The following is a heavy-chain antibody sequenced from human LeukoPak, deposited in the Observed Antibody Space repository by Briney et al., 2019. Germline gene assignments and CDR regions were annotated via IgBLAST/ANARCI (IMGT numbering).Heavy chain of an antibody. CDR1: GGSISSSSYY. J-gene: IGHJ3*02. V-gene: IGHV4-39*01. CDR2: IYYSGRT. D-gene: IGHD3-10*01. Sequence: SETLSLTCTVSGGSISSSSYYWGWIRQPPGKGLEWIGTIYYSGRTYYNPSLKSRVTISVDTSKNQFSLKLSSVTAADTAVYYCARGRLVLLWFGELPDNAFDIWGQGTMVTVSS. CDR3: ARGRLVLLWFGELPDNAFDI.